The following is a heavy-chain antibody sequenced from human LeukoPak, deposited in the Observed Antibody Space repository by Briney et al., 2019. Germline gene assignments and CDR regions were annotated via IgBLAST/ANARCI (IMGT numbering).Heavy chain of an antibody. V-gene: IGHV4-59*01. Sequence: SETLSLTCTVSGGSISTYFWSWIRQPPGKGLEWIGYIYYSGSTDYNPSLKSRATISVDTSKNQFSLKLSSVTAADTAVYYCVRGDGDYFDYWGQGTLVTVSS. CDR2: IYYSGST. CDR3: VRGDGDYFDY. CDR1: GGSISTYF. D-gene: IGHD4-17*01. J-gene: IGHJ4*02.